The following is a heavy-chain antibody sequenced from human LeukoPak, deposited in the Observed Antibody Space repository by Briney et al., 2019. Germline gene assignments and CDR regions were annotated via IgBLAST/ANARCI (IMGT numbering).Heavy chain of an antibody. Sequence: GGSLRFSCAASGFTFSDYYMSWIRQAPGKGLEWGSYVSSRSSYTKYAESVKGRFTISRDNAKDSLYLQVNSLRAEDTAVYYCARGTGTTAYFDYWGQGTQVTVSS. CDR1: GFTFSDYY. CDR2: VSSRSSYT. CDR3: ARGTGTTAYFDY. D-gene: IGHD1-1*01. J-gene: IGHJ4*02. V-gene: IGHV3-11*06.